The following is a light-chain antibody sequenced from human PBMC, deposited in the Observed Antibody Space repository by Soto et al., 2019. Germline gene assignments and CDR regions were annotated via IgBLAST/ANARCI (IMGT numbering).Light chain of an antibody. CDR2: KVS. Sequence: DVVMTQSPLSLPVTLGQPASISCRSSQGLVYIDGSTYLSWFQQRPGQPPRRLIYKVSNWESGVPDRFSGSGSGTDFTLNISKVEAEDVGIYYCMQGTHWPITFGQGTRLEIK. V-gene: IGKV2D-30*01. J-gene: IGKJ5*01. CDR3: MQGTHWPIT. CDR1: QGLVYIDGSTY.